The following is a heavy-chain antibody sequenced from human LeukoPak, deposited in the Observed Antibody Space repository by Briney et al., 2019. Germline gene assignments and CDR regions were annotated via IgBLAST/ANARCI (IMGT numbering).Heavy chain of an antibody. J-gene: IGHJ4*02. Sequence: GGSLRLSCAASGFTLTSDCMNWVRQAPGKGLEWISYISSGATTTYYADSVKGRFTISRDNAKNSLYLQMNSLRVDDTAVYYCAKGTVGAKYWGQGTLVIVSS. CDR1: GFTLTSDC. V-gene: IGHV3-48*03. CDR2: ISSGATTT. D-gene: IGHD1-26*01. CDR3: AKGTVGAKY.